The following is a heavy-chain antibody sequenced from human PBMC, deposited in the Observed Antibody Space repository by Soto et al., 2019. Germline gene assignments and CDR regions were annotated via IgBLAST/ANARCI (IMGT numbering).Heavy chain of an antibody. CDR3: CVVKRLDQYSTSGYWFDP. CDR2: IKSKADGETK. Sequence: PXGSLRLSCAASGFTFSHAWMSWVRQAPGKGLDWVGRIKSKADGETKDYGAPVRGRFTISRDDAKDTLYLQMNSLRIEDTAVYYCCVVKRLDQYSTSGYWFDPWGPGALVTVSS. CDR1: GFTFSHAW. D-gene: IGHD2-15*01. V-gene: IGHV3-15*01. J-gene: IGHJ5*02.